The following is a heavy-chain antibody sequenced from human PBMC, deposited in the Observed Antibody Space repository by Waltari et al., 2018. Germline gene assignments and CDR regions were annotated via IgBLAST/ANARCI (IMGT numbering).Heavy chain of an antibody. CDR2: IYYSGST. CDR1: GGSISSSRYY. Sequence: QLQLQESGPGLVKPSETLSLTCTVSGGSISSSRYYWGWLRHPPGRGLEWIGSIYYSGSTYYNPSLKSRVTISVDTSKNQFSLKLSSVTAADTAVYYCARQTTGYSSSWYPYYFDYWGQGTLVTVSS. CDR3: ARQTTGYSSSWYPYYFDY. J-gene: IGHJ4*02. D-gene: IGHD6-13*01. V-gene: IGHV4-39*01.